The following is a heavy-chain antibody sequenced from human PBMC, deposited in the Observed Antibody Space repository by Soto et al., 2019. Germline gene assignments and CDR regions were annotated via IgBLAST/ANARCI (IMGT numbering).Heavy chain of an antibody. CDR3: ARVRRSCGYYYGY. Sequence: ASVKVSRKASGYTFTSFYMHWVRQAPGQGLSWMGIINPSGGSTSYARRFQGRVTMTRDTSTSTGYMELSSLSSEDTAVYYCARVRRSCGYYYGYWGQGTPVTVSS. V-gene: IGHV1-46*01. CDR2: INPSGGST. D-gene: IGHD3-22*01. CDR1: GYTFTSFY. J-gene: IGHJ4*02.